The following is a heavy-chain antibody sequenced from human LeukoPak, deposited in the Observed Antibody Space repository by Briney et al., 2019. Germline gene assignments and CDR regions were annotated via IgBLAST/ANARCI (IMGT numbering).Heavy chain of an antibody. CDR2: ISGSGGST. D-gene: IGHD5-18*01. V-gene: IGHV3-23*01. J-gene: IGHJ4*02. Sequence: PGGSLRLSCAASGFTFSSYAMSWVRRAPGKGLEWVSAISGSGGSTYYADSVKGRFTISRDNSKNTLYLQMNSLRAEDTAVYYCAKDRRLGYSYGYHDYWGQGTLVTVSS. CDR3: AKDRRLGYSYGYHDY. CDR1: GFTFSSYA.